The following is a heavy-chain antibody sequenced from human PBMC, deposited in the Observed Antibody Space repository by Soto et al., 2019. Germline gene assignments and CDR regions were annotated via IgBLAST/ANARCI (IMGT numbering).Heavy chain of an antibody. D-gene: IGHD6-6*01. CDR2: ISGFGVRT. CDR3: AKDHAREQFVRGENWFDS. CDR1: GFTFTNYA. J-gene: IGHJ5*01. Sequence: GGSLRLSCTASGFTFTNYAMTWARQAPGKGLEWVSTISGFGVRTYYADSVKGRFTISRDNSKNTLDLQMNSLRAEDTAIYYCAKDHAREQFVRGENWFDSWGQGTLVTVSS. V-gene: IGHV3-23*01.